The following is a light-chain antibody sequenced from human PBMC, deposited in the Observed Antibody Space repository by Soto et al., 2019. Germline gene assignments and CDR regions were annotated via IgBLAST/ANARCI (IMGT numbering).Light chain of an antibody. Sequence: QSALTQPASVSGSPGQSITISCTGTSSDVSGYNAVSWYQQHPGRAPKLMIYDVSNRPSGISNRFSGSKSGSTASLTISGLQAEDDADYYCSSYTRSGVYVFGAGTKVTVL. J-gene: IGLJ1*01. V-gene: IGLV2-14*01. CDR2: DVS. CDR3: SSYTRSGVYV. CDR1: SSDVSGYNA.